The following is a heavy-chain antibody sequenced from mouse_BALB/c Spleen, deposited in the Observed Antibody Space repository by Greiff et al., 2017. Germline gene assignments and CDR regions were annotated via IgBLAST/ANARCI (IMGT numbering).Heavy chain of an antibody. CDR1: GFNIKDTY. J-gene: IGHJ4*01. Sequence: EVQGVESGAELVKPGASVKLSCTASGFNIKDTYMHWVKQRPEQGLEWIGRIDPANGNTKYDPKFQGKATITADTSSNTAYLQLSSLTSEDTAVYYCARDGYYVGAMDYWGQGTSVTVSS. CDR3: ARDGYYVGAMDY. V-gene: IGHV14-3*02. D-gene: IGHD2-3*01. CDR2: IDPANGNT.